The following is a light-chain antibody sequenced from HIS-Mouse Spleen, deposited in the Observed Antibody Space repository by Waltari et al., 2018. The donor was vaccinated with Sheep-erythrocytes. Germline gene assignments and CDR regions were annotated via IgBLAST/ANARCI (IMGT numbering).Light chain of an antibody. J-gene: IGLJ1*01. CDR3: CSYAGSYNHV. CDR2: DVS. Sequence: SALTQPRSVSGSPGQSVTISCTGPSSYVGGYNYVTWYQQHPGKAPKLMIYDVSKRPSGVPDRFSGSKSGNTASLTISGLQAEDEADYYCCSYAGSYNHVFATGTKVTVL. CDR1: SSYVGGYNY. V-gene: IGLV2-11*01.